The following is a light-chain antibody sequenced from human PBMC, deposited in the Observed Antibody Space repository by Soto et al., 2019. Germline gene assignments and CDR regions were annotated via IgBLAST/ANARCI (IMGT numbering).Light chain of an antibody. CDR3: QQSSNWPALT. Sequence: EIVLTQSPATLSLSPGERATLSCRASQSVSSYFAWYQQKPGQAPRLLIYDASNRATGIPARFSGSGSGTDFTLTISRLEPEDFAVYYCQQSSNWPALTFGGGTKVELK. V-gene: IGKV3-11*01. J-gene: IGKJ4*01. CDR2: DAS. CDR1: QSVSSY.